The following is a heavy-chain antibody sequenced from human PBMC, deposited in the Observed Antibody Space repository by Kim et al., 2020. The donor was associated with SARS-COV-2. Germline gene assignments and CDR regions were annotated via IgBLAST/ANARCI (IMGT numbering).Heavy chain of an antibody. D-gene: IGHD2-15*01. CDR1: GGTFSSYA. Sequence: SVKVSCKASGGTFSSYAISWVRQAPGQGLEWMGGIIPIFGTANYAQKFQGRVTITADESTSTAYMELSSLRSEDTAVYYCARGRGYCSGGSCYSSPASYYFDYWGQGTLVTVSS. CDR2: IIPIFGTA. CDR3: ARGRGYCSGGSCYSSPASYYFDY. V-gene: IGHV1-69*13. J-gene: IGHJ4*02.